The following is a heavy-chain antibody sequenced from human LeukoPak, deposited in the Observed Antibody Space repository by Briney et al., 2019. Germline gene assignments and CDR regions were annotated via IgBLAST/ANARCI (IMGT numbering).Heavy chain of an antibody. CDR1: GDSINTYD. J-gene: IGHJ4*02. CDR2: IYYSVTS. V-gene: IGHV4-59*08. Sequence: SETLSLTCTVSGDSINTYDWSWIRQPPGQGLEWIGYIYYSVTSDYNPSLKSRVTISLDTSKTQFSLKMSSVTAADTAVYYCARGFRGPNFDYWGQGTLVTVSS. CDR3: ARGFRGPNFDY. D-gene: IGHD3-10*01.